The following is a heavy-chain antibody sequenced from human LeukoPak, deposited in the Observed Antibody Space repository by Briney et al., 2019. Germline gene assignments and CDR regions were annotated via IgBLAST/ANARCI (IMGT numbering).Heavy chain of an antibody. V-gene: IGHV4-59*01. J-gene: IGHJ4*02. CDR3: ARAEELSGSSFDY. CDR2: IYYSGST. D-gene: IGHD3-10*01. Sequence: PSETLSLTCTVSGGSISSYYWSWIRQPPGTGLEWIGYIYYSGSTNYNPSLKSRVTISVDTSKNQFSLKLSSVTAADTAVYYCARAEELSGSSFDYWGQGTLVTVSS. CDR1: GGSISSYY.